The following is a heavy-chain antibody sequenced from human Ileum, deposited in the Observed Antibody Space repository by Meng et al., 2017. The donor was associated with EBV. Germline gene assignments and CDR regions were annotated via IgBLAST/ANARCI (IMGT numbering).Heavy chain of an antibody. Sequence: QVPLQESGPGLVNPSEPLSLTCAVSGGSISRSDWWSWVRQPPGKGLEWIGETSHSGSTNYSPSLKSRVTISLDKSKNRLSLKLNSVTAADTAVYYCASSDYYRSDYWGQGTLVTVSS. D-gene: IGHD3-22*01. CDR3: ASSDYYRSDY. CDR1: GGSISRSDW. CDR2: TSHSGST. J-gene: IGHJ4*02. V-gene: IGHV4-4*02.